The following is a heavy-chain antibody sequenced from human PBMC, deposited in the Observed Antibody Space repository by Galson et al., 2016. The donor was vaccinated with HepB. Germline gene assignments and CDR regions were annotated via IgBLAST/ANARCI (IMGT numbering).Heavy chain of an antibody. CDR2: IYYSGST. D-gene: IGHD4-17*01. V-gene: IGHV4-31*03. CDR1: GGPISSGGYY. Sequence: TLSLTCTVSGGPISSGGYYWSWIRQHPGKGLEWIGYIYYSGSTYYNPSLKSRVTISVDTSKNQFSLKLSSVTAADTAVYYCARYGDSSWHLDYWGQGTLVTVSS. J-gene: IGHJ4*02. CDR3: ARYGDSSWHLDY.